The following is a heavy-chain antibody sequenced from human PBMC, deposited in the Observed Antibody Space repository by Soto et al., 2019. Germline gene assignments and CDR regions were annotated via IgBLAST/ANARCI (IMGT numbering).Heavy chain of an antibody. Sequence: ASVKVSCKASGYTFTSYGISWVRQAPGQGLEWMGWISAYNGNTNYAQKLQGRVTMTTDTSTSTAYMELRSLRSDDTAVYYCARDQGYCTNGVCYTGYYYYGMDGWGQGTTVTVSS. D-gene: IGHD2-8*01. CDR2: ISAYNGNT. J-gene: IGHJ6*02. V-gene: IGHV1-18*04. CDR3: ARDQGYCTNGVCYTGYYYYGMDG. CDR1: GYTFTSYG.